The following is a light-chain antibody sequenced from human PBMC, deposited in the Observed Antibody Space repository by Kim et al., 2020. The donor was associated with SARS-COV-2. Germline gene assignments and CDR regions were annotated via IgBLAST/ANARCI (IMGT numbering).Light chain of an antibody. CDR2: QDS. CDR1: KLGDKY. CDR3: QAWDSSVV. V-gene: IGLV3-1*01. J-gene: IGLJ2*01. Sequence: SYELTQPPSVSVSPGQTASITCSGDKLGDKYACWYQQKPGQSPVLVIYQDSKRPSGIPERFSGSNSGNTATLTISGTQAMDEADYCCQAWDSSVVFGGGT.